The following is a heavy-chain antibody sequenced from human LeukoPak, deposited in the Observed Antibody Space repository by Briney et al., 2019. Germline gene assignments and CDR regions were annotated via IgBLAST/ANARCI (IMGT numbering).Heavy chain of an antibody. Sequence: GGSLRLSCAASGFTFSSYEMNWVRQAPGKGLEWVSYISSSGSTIYYADSVKGRFTISRDNAKNSLYLQMNSLRAVDTAVYYCARDRLLWFVRDAFDIWGQGTMVTVSS. D-gene: IGHD3-10*01. CDR2: ISSSGSTI. J-gene: IGHJ3*02. CDR1: GFTFSSYE. CDR3: ARDRLLWFVRDAFDI. V-gene: IGHV3-48*03.